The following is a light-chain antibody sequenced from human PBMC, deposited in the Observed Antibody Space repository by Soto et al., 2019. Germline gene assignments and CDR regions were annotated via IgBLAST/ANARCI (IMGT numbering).Light chain of an antibody. CDR1: QGISNS. CDR2: HAY. CDR3: QKYDSAPT. J-gene: IGKJ1*01. Sequence: DIQLTQSPSSLSASVGDRVTITCRASQGISNSLSWYQHKSGRAPKLLIYHAYPLQSGVPFRFSGSMSGTDFTLTISSLQPEDVATYYCQKYDSAPTFGPGTKVEI. V-gene: IGKV1-27*01.